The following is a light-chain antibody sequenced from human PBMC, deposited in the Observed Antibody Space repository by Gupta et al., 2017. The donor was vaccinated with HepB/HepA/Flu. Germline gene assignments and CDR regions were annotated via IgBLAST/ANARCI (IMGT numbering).Light chain of an antibody. CDR3: ETWDNIV. Sequence: QPVLTQSSSASASLGSSVKLTCTLSSGHSSYIIAWHQQQPGKAPRYLMKLEGSGSYNKGSGVPDRFSGSSSGADRYLTISNLQSEDEADYYCETWDNIVFGGGTKLTVV. CDR2: LEGSGSY. J-gene: IGLJ2*01. V-gene: IGLV4-60*03. CDR1: SGHSSYI.